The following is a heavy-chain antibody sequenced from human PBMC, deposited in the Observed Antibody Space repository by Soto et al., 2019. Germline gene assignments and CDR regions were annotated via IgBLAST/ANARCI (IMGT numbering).Heavy chain of an antibody. J-gene: IGHJ4*02. CDR2: INAGNGNT. V-gene: IGHV1-3*01. Sequence: GASVEVSCKASGYTFTSYALYWVRQAPGQRLEWMGWINAGNGNTKYSQKFQGRVTITRDTSASTAYMELSSLRSEDTAVYYCARDSVSGWSDFDYWGQGTLDTVSS. CDR1: GYTFTSYA. D-gene: IGHD6-19*01. CDR3: ARDSVSGWSDFDY.